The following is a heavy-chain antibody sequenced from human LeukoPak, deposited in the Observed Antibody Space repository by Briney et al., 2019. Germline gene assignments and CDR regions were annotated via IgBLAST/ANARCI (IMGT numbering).Heavy chain of an antibody. D-gene: IGHD3-3*01. Sequence: GGSLRLSCAASGFTFSSYAMSWVRQAPGKGLEWVSYISSSSSSTYYADSVKGRFTISRDNTKKSLYLLMDSLRAEDTAVYYCARDAASGNNWFDPWGQGTLVTVSS. CDR3: ARDAASGNNWFDP. CDR2: ISSSSSST. V-gene: IGHV3-48*01. CDR1: GFTFSSYA. J-gene: IGHJ5*02.